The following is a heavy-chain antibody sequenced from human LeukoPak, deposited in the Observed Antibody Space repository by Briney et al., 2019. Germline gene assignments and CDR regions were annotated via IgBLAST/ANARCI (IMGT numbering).Heavy chain of an antibody. Sequence: ASVKVSCKASGYTFTSYGISWVRQAPGQGLEWMGWISANNGNTNYAQKLQGRVTMTTDTSTSTAYMELRSLRSDDTAVYYCARDGVVVTAILLHDAFDIWGQGTMVTVSS. CDR3: ARDGVVVTAILLHDAFDI. V-gene: IGHV1-18*01. CDR2: ISANNGNT. D-gene: IGHD2-21*02. CDR1: GYTFTSYG. J-gene: IGHJ3*02.